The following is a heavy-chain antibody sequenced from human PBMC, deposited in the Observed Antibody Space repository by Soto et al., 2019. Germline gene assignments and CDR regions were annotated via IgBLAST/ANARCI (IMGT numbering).Heavy chain of an antibody. V-gene: IGHV1-2*02. Sequence: ASVKVSCKASGYTFTGYYMHWVRQAPGQGLEWMGWINPNSGGTNYAQKIQGRVTMTRDTSISTAYMELSRLRSDDTAVYYCARDSLNCSSTSYQGGFFDYWGQGTLVTVSS. D-gene: IGHD2-2*01. CDR2: INPNSGGT. CDR1: GYTFTGYY. J-gene: IGHJ4*02. CDR3: ARDSLNCSSTSYQGGFFDY.